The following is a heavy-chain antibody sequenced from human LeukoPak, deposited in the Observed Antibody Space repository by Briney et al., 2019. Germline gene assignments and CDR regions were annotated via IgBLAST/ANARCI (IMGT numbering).Heavy chain of an antibody. J-gene: IGHJ6*04. CDR1: GFSFRGSA. V-gene: IGHV3-73*01. D-gene: IGHD2-15*01. Sequence: HPGGSLRLSCAASGFSFRGSAMHWVRQASGKGLEWLGRIRSKSNSYATAYAASVNGRFTISRDDSKSTAYLQMDSLKAEDTAVYYCTGSSKRYCSGEKCHSDYYYYGMDIWGKGTTVTVSS. CDR3: TGSSKRYCSGEKCHSDYYYYGMDI. CDR2: IRSKSNSYAT.